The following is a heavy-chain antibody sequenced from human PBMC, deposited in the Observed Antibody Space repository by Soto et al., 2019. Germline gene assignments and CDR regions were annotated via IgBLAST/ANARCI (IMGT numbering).Heavy chain of an antibody. CDR3: ARGPWDYGMDV. J-gene: IGHJ6*02. Sequence: WETLSLTCAVYGGSFSGYYWSWIRQPPGKGLEWIGEINHSGSTNYNPSLKSRVTISVDTSKNQFSLKLSSVTAADTAVYYCARGPWDYGMDVWGQGTTVTVSS. CDR1: GGSFSGYY. CDR2: INHSGST. V-gene: IGHV4-34*01.